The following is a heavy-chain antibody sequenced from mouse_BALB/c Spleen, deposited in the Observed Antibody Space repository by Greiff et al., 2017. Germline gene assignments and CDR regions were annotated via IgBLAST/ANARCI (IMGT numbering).Heavy chain of an antibody. J-gene: IGHJ3*01. D-gene: IGHD4-1*01. CDR2: ISSGGSYT. V-gene: IGHV5-9-4*01. CDR3: ARDGLGWFAY. Sequence: DVMLVESGGGLVKPGGSLKLSCAASGFTFSSYAMSWVRQSPEKRLEWVAEISSGGSYTYYPDTVTGRFTISRDNAKNTLYLEMSSLRSEDTAMYYCARDGLGWFAYWGQGTLVTVSA. CDR1: GFTFSSYA.